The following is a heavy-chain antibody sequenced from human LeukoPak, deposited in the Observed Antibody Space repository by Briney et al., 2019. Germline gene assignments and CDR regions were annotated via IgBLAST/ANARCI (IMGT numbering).Heavy chain of an antibody. Sequence: GGSLRLSCAASGFAFSSYTLHWVRQTPGKGLEWVALISYDGSHKYYADFVKGRFTISRDVSKNTLYLQMNSLRAEDTAVYYCARARGSSSSGSIDYWGQGTLVTVSS. V-gene: IGHV3-30*04. CDR1: GFAFSSYT. J-gene: IGHJ4*02. D-gene: IGHD6-6*01. CDR2: ISYDGSHK. CDR3: ARARGSSSSGSIDY.